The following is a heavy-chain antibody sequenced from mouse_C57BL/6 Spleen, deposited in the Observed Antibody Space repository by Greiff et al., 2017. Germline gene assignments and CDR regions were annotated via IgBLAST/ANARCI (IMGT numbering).Heavy chain of an antibody. V-gene: IGHV2-2*01. CDR3: ARGGGYYDAMDY. CDR1: GFSLTSYG. J-gene: IGHJ4*01. D-gene: IGHD2-2*01. CDR2: IGSGGST. Sequence: VQLQQSGPGLVQPSQSLSITCTVSGFSLTSYGVHWVRQSPGKGLEWLGVIGSGGSTDYNAAFISRLSISKDNSKSQVFFKMNSLQDDDTDRYYGARGGGYYDAMDYWGQGTSVTVSS.